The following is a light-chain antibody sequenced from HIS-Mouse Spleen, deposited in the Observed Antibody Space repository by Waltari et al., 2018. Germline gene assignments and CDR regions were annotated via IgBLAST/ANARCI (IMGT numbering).Light chain of an antibody. CDR1: SSNIGSNY. V-gene: IGLV1-47*01. J-gene: IGLJ3*02. CDR3: AAWDDSLSGRV. CDR2: RNK. Sequence: QSVLTQPPSASGTPGQRVTISCSGSSSNIGSNYVYWYQQLPGTAPKLLIYRNKQRPSGVPDRFSCSQSGTSASLAISGLRSEDEADYYCAAWDDSLSGRVFGGGTKLTVL.